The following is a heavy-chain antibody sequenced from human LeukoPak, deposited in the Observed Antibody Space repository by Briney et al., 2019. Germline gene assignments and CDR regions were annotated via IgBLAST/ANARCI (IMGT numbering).Heavy chain of an antibody. J-gene: IGHJ4*02. D-gene: IGHD6-19*01. CDR2: ISAYNGNT. CDR3: ARVSLGYSSGWYVDY. V-gene: IGHV1-18*01. Sequence: ASVKVSCTASGYTFTSYGISWVRQAPGQGLEWMGWISAYNGNTNYAQKLQGRVTMTTDTSTSTAYMELRSLRSDDTAVYYCARVSLGYSSGWYVDYWGQGTLVTVSS. CDR1: GYTFTSYG.